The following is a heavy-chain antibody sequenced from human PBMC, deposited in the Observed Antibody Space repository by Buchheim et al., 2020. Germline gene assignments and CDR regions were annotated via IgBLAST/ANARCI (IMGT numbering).Heavy chain of an antibody. CDR1: GFTFSSYG. CDR2: ISYDGSNK. V-gene: IGHV3-30*18. D-gene: IGHD6-19*01. CDR3: AKGGEQWLVKDY. Sequence: QVQLVESGGGVVQPGRSLRLSCAASGFTFSSYGMHWVRQAPGKGLEWVAVISYDGSNKYYADSVKCRFTISRDNSKNTLYLQMNSLRAEDTAVYYCAKGGEQWLVKDYWGQGTL. J-gene: IGHJ4*02.